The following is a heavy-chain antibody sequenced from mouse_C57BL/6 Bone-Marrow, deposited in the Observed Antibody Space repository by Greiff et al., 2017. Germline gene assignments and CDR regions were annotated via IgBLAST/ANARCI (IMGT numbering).Heavy chain of an antibody. CDR3: ASSGYDYALDY. CDR1: GYTFTSYW. J-gene: IGHJ2*01. V-gene: IGHV1-64*01. D-gene: IGHD2-4*01. CDR2: IRPNSGST. Sequence: QVQLQQPGAGLVKPGASVKLSCKASGYTFTSYWMHWVKQRPGQGPEWIGMIRPNSGSTNYTEKVKSQATLTVDKSSRAACRQLSSVTSEYSAVYYCASSGYDYALDYWGQGTTLTVSS.